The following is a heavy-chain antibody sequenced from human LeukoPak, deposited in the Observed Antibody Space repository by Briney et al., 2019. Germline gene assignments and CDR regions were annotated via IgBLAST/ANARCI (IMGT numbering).Heavy chain of an antibody. CDR3: ARKQQLVRGHWFDP. V-gene: IGHV4-34*01. J-gene: IGHJ5*02. CDR1: GGSFSGYY. CDR2: INHSGST. Sequence: KTSETLSLTCAVYGGSFSGYYWSWIRHPPGKGLEGIGEINHSGSTNYNPSLKSRVTISVDTSKNQFSLKLSSVAAADTAVYYCARKQQLVRGHWFDPWGQEPWSQSPQ. D-gene: IGHD6-13*01.